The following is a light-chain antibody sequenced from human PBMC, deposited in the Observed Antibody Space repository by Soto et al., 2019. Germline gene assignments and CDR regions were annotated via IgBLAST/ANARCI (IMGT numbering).Light chain of an antibody. V-gene: IGKV3-11*01. J-gene: IGKJ2*01. CDR1: QSVSSF. CDR3: QQRSNWPYT. Sequence: EIVLTQSPATLSLSPGERATLSCRASQSVSSFLAWYQQKPGQAPRLLIYDASNRATVVPARFTASGSGTDFTLTISSLEAEDFAVYYCQQRSNWPYTFGQGTKMEIK. CDR2: DAS.